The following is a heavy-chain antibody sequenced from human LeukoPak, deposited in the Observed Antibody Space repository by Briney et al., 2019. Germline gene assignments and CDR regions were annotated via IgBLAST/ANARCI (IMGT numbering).Heavy chain of an antibody. Sequence: GGSLRLSCAASGFMFSSYWMSWVRQAPGKGLEWVSSISSSSSYIYDADSVKGRFTISRDNAKKSLYLQMNSLRAEDTAVYYCARDLGQYYDTSDNWFDPWGQGTLVTVSS. D-gene: IGHD3-22*01. CDR3: ARDLGQYYDTSDNWFDP. J-gene: IGHJ5*02. CDR1: GFMFSSYW. CDR2: ISSSSSYI. V-gene: IGHV3-21*01.